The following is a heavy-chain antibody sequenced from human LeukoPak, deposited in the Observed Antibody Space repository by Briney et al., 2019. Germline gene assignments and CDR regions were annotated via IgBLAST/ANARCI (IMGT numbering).Heavy chain of an antibody. CDR1: GYTFTSYA. D-gene: IGHD2-15*01. Sequence: GASVKVSCKASGYTFTSYAMNWVRQAPGQGLEWMGWINTNTGNPTYAQGFTGRFVFSLDTSVSTAYLQISSLKAEDTAVYYCARELVVGAPPGGGLDSFDYWGQGTLVTVSS. J-gene: IGHJ4*02. V-gene: IGHV7-4-1*02. CDR2: INTNTGNP. CDR3: ARELVVGAPPGGGLDSFDY.